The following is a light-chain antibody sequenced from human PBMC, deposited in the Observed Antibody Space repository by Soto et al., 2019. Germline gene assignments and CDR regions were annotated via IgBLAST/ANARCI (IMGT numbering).Light chain of an antibody. CDR1: QIVSTNY. CDR2: DAS. V-gene: IGKV3-20*01. CDR3: QHYGSSSWT. J-gene: IGKJ1*01. Sequence: EIVLTQSPGTLSLSLGERATLSCRASQIVSTNYLAWYQQKPGQAPRLLIYDASRRAAGVPERFGGSGSGTDFTLSITRLEPEDFAVYYCQHYGSSSWTFGQGTKVEIK.